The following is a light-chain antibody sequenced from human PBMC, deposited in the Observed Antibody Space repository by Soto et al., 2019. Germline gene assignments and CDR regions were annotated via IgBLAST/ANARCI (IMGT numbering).Light chain of an antibody. V-gene: IGKV3-20*01. CDR2: GTS. CDR1: QSVSSSY. Sequence: IVLTQSPGTLSLSPGERATLSCRASQSVSSSYLAWYQHKPGQAPRLLISGTSSRATGIPDRFSGSGAATDFTLTISRLEPEDFAVYYCQQYGTTPWTFGQGTKVDIK. J-gene: IGKJ1*01. CDR3: QQYGTTPWT.